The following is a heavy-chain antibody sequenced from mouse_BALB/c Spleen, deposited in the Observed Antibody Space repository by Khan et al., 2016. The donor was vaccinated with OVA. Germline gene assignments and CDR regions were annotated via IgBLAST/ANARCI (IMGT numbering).Heavy chain of an antibody. Sequence: VQLQESGPGLVQPSQSLSITCTVSGCSLTNYGVHWVRQSPGKGLEWLGVIWSGGITDYNETFISRLSISKDISKSQVFFKMNSLKANDTAIYYCAKNRNGYFDYWGQGTTLTVSS. V-gene: IGHV2-2*02. CDR2: IWSGGIT. D-gene: IGHD1-1*02. CDR1: GCSLTNYG. CDR3: AKNRNGYFDY. J-gene: IGHJ2*01.